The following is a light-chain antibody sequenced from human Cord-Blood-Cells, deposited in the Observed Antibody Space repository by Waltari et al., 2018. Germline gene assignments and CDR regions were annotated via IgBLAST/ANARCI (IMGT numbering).Light chain of an antibody. Sequence: EIVMTQPLLSLPVTPGEPASISCRSSQSLLHSNGYNYLDWYLQKPGQSPQLLIYLGSNRASGVPDRFSGSGSGTDFTLKISRVEAEDVGVYYCMQALQTPITFGQGTRLEIK. CDR1: QSLLHSNGYNY. CDR2: LGS. J-gene: IGKJ5*01. CDR3: MQALQTPIT. V-gene: IGKV2-28*01.